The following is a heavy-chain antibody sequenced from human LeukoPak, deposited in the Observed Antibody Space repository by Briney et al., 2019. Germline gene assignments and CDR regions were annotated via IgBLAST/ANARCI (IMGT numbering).Heavy chain of an antibody. CDR2: IKQDGSEK. D-gene: IGHD4-23*01. J-gene: IGHJ4*02. CDR3: VRAIGSNTL. V-gene: IGHV3-7*01. CDR1: GFTFSAYW. Sequence: GGSLRLSCAASGFTFSAYWMSWVRQAPGKGLEWVANIKQDGSEKYYVDSVKGRFTISRDNAKNSLYLQMNSLRAEDTAVYFCVRAIGSNTLWGQGTLVTVSS.